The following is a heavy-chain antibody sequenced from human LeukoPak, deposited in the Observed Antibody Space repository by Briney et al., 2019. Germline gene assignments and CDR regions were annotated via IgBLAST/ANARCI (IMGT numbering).Heavy chain of an antibody. Sequence: TSETLSLTCAVYVGSLSGYYWSWIRQPPGKGLEWIGEINHSGSTNYNSSLKSRVTISVDTSKNQFSLKLSSVTAADTAVYYCARGYYGSGSHCCHMDVWGKGTTITVS. J-gene: IGHJ6*03. CDR2: INHSGST. D-gene: IGHD3-10*01. CDR3: ARGYYGSGSHCCHMDV. V-gene: IGHV4-34*01. CDR1: VGSLSGYY.